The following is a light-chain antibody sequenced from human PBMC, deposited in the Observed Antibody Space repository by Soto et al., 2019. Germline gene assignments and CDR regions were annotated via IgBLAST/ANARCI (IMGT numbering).Light chain of an antibody. J-gene: IGKJ2*01. CDR3: QQYGGSPPFT. CDR1: QSVSSIY. Sequence: EIVLTQSPGTLSLSPGERATLSCRASQSVSSIYLAWYQQKPGQAPRLLIYRAPSRATGIPDRFSGRGSGTDFSLTISRLEPEDFAVYYCQQYGGSPPFTFGQGTKLEIK. CDR2: RAP. V-gene: IGKV3-20*01.